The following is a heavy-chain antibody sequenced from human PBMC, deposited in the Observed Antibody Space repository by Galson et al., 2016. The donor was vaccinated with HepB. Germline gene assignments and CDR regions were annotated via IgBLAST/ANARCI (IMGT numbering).Heavy chain of an antibody. J-gene: IGHJ6*02. D-gene: IGHD2/OR15-2a*01. CDR1: GDSVSSNSAA. CDR3: ARGKIDYYAMDV. CDR2: TSFRANWFN. V-gene: IGHV6-1*01. Sequence: CAISGDSVSSNSAAWNWIRQSPSRGLEWLGRTSFRANWFNEYAESVKSRISINADTAKNQFSLQLKSVTPEDTAVYYCARGKIDYYAMDVWGQGTLVTVSS.